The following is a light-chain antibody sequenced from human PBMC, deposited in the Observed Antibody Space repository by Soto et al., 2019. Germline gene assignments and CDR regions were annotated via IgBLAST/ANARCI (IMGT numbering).Light chain of an antibody. V-gene: IGKV3-11*01. CDR2: GVS. J-gene: IGKJ4*01. CDR3: QQCYNGHN. CDR1: QTVSSY. Sequence: IVLTQSPATLSLSPGERATLSCRARQTVSSYLSWYQHKPGQAPRLLIYGVSNRATGIPARFSGSGSGTDSTLPTSGLEPEDSAVYYCQQCYNGHNFGGGTKGEIK.